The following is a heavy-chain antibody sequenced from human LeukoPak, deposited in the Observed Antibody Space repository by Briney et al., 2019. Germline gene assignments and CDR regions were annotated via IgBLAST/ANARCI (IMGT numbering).Heavy chain of an antibody. CDR2: MDEDGREK. D-gene: IGHD2/OR15-2a*01. CDR1: GFTFSTYF. CDR3: ATYLGRSRSFHDLAS. Sequence: GGSLTLSCAASGFTFSTYFMTWVRQAPGKGLEWVANMDEDGREKNYADSVKGRFTISRDNAKNSLYLEMNSLRDDDTAVYYCATYLGRSRSFHDLASWGQGTLVTVSS. J-gene: IGHJ4*02. V-gene: IGHV3-7*01.